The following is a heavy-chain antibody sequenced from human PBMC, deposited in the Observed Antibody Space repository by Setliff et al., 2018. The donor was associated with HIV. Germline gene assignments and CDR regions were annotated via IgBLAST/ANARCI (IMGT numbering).Heavy chain of an antibody. V-gene: IGHV4-38-2*01. CDR1: GYPISDGYY. J-gene: IGHJ4*03. CDR3: ARVEPFKLDYQETSGYFDY. Sequence: SETLSLTCAVSGYPISDGYYWGWIRLPPGKGLEWIGNVYTRGNTYYNPSPKSRVTMSIDASKNRFSLKLSPVTAADTAVYYCARVEPFKLDYQETSGYFDYWGHGILVTVSS. CDR2: VYTRGNT. D-gene: IGHD3-22*01.